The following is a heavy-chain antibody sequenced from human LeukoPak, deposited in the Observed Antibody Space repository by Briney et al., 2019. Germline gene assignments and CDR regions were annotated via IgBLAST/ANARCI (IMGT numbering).Heavy chain of an antibody. Sequence: QPGGSLRLSCAASGFTFRTYSMNWVRQAPGKGLEWVSYISSSPTTIYYADSVKGRFTISRDNARNSLFLQMNSLRDEDTAVYYCARGFSSGRGAFDYWGQGTLVTVSS. J-gene: IGHJ4*02. CDR1: GFTFRTYS. CDR3: ARGFSSGRGAFDY. D-gene: IGHD6-19*01. V-gene: IGHV3-48*02. CDR2: ISSSPTTI.